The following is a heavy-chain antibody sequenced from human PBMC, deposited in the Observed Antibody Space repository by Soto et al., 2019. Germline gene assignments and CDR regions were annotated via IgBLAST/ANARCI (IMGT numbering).Heavy chain of an antibody. CDR2: ISGSGGST. V-gene: IGHV3-23*01. J-gene: IGHJ4*02. D-gene: IGHD6-19*01. CDR1: GFTFSSYA. CDR3: AKWDIGSGWWGNFDY. Sequence: EVQLLESGGGLVQPGGSLRLSCAASGFTFSSYAMSWVRQAPGKGLEWVSAISGSGGSTYYADSVKGRFTISRDNSKNTLYLQMNRLRAEDTAVYYCAKWDIGSGWWGNFDYWGQGTLVTVSS.